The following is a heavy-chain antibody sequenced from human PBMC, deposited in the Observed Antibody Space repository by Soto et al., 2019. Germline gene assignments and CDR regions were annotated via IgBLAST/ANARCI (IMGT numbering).Heavy chain of an antibody. D-gene: IGHD6-6*01. CDR3: ARGKYSSSSSTFDY. CDR2: ISSSSSYI. CDR1: GFTFSTYS. V-gene: IGHV3-21*01. Sequence: GGSLRLSCAASGFTFSTYSMNWVRQAPGKGLEWVSSISSSSSYIYYADSVKGRFTISRDNAKSSLYLQMNSLRAEDTAVYYCARGKYSSSSSTFDYWGQGTLVTVSS. J-gene: IGHJ4*02.